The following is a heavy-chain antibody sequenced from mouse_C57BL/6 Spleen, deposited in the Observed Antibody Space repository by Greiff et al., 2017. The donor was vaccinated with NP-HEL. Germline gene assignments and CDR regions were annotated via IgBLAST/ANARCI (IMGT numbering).Heavy chain of an antibody. CDR2: FHPYNDDT. D-gene: IGHD2-4*01. Sequence: VQLQQSGAELVKPGASVKMSCKASGYTFTTYPIEWMKQNHGKSLEWIGNFHPYNDDTKYNEKFKGKATLPVEKSSSTVYMELSRLTSDDSAVYYCAKGYDYDGSTWYFDVWGTVTTVTAAS. V-gene: IGHV1-47*01. J-gene: IGHJ1*03. CDR1: GYTFTTYP. CDR3: AKGYDYDGSTWYFDV.